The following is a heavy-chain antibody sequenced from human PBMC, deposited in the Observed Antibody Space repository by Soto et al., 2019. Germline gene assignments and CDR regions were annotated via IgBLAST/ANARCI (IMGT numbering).Heavy chain of an antibody. Sequence: GGSLRLSCAASGFTFSSYRMNWVRQAPGKGLEWVANINQDGSQKDYVDFVKGRFTISRDNARNSLYLQMNSLRAEDTAVYYCARDYRYPFDYWGQGNLVTVSS. J-gene: IGHJ4*02. CDR1: GFTFSSYR. CDR2: INQDGSQK. CDR3: ARDYRYPFDY. D-gene: IGHD1-1*01. V-gene: IGHV3-7*01.